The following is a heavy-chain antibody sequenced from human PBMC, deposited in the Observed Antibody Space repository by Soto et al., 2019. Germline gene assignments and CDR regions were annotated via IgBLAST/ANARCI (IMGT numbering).Heavy chain of an antibody. V-gene: IGHV3-66*01. CDR1: GFTVSIYY. Sequence: PGVSLRLSCAASGFTVSIYYMSWVRQAPGKGLEWVSVIYSGGSTYYADSVKGRFTISRDNSKNTLYLQMNSLRAEDTAVYYCARTYSSSWNDYWGQGTLVTVSS. J-gene: IGHJ4*02. CDR2: IYSGGST. CDR3: ARTYSSSWNDY. D-gene: IGHD6-13*01.